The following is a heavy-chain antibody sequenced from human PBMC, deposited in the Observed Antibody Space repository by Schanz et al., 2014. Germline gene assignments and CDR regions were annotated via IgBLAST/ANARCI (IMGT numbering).Heavy chain of an antibody. V-gene: IGHV1-8*01. D-gene: IGHD4-17*01. CDR1: GYSFTTYD. J-gene: IGHJ4*02. Sequence: QVQLVQSGAEVKKPGASARASCKASGYSFTTYDVNWVRQATGQGVKWMGWMNPATGNRGNAHNYHNRAPMTRNTTLKTAYMEMSDRKFENARDDCCSIHYGDRAVWGQGTLIAVSS. CDR3: SIHYGDRAV. CDR2: MNPATGNR.